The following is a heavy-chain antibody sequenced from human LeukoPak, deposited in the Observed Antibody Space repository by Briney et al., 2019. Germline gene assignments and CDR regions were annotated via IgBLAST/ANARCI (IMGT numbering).Heavy chain of an antibody. CDR3: TTDNRWFGELDY. V-gene: IGHV3-73*01. CDR1: GFTFSGSA. D-gene: IGHD3-10*01. J-gene: IGHJ4*02. CDR2: VRSKADSYAT. Sequence: GGSLRLSCVASGFTFSGSAIHWVRQASGKGLEWVGRVRSKADSYATAYTASMKGRFIISRDDSKNTAYLQMNSLKTEDTAVYYCTTDNRWFGELDYWGQGTLVTVSS.